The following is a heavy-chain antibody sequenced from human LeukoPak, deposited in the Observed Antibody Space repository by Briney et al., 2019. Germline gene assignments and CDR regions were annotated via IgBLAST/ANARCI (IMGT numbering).Heavy chain of an antibody. J-gene: IGHJ4*02. CDR3: ARDVGGIDSFDY. CDR2: INPSGGST. V-gene: IGHV1-46*01. D-gene: IGHD3-10*01. CDR1: GYTFTSYY. Sequence: GASVTVSCTASGYTFTSYYMHWVRQAPGQGLEWMGIINPSGGSTSYAQKFQGRVTITRDTSASTAYMELSSLRSEDTAVYYCARDVGGIDSFDYWGQGTLVTVSS.